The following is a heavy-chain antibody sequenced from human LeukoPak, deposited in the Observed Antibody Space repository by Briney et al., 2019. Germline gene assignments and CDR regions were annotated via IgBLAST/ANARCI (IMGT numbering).Heavy chain of an antibody. D-gene: IGHD3/OR15-3a*01. CDR2: IYSGGGT. CDR3: AKNFGLH. J-gene: IGHJ4*02. V-gene: IGHV3-53*01. Sequence: GGSLRLSCAASGFTVSSNSMTWVRQAPGKGLEWVSVIYSGGGTYYADSVKGRFTISRDNSKNTLYLQMNSLRAEDTAVYYCAKNFGLHWRQGTLVTVSS. CDR1: GFTVSSNS.